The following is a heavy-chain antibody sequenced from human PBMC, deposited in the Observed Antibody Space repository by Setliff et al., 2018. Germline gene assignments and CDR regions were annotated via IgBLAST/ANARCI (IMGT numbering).Heavy chain of an antibody. V-gene: IGHV1-2*06. CDR2: INPNSGGT. J-gene: IGHJ5*02. CDR1: GYTFTGYY. CDR3: ASPFPHGWSGYYGVGWFDP. D-gene: IGHD3-3*01. Sequence: GASVKVSCKASGYTFTGYYMHWVRQAPGQGLEWMGRINPNSGGTNSAQKFQGRVTITADESTSTAYMELSSLRSEDTAVYYCASPFPHGWSGYYGVGWFDPWGQGTLVTVSS.